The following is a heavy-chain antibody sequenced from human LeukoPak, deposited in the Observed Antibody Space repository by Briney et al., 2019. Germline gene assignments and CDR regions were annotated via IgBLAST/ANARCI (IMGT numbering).Heavy chain of an antibody. D-gene: IGHD3-22*01. Sequence: GSSVKVSCKASGYTFTYRYLHWVRQAPGKALEGMGWITPFNGNTNYAQKFQDRVTITSDRSMSTAYMELSSLRSEDTAMYYCANTGDDSSGAFDIWGQGTMVTVSS. CDR2: ITPFNGNT. J-gene: IGHJ3*02. CDR3: ANTGDDSSGAFDI. V-gene: IGHV1-45*02. CDR1: GYTFTYRY.